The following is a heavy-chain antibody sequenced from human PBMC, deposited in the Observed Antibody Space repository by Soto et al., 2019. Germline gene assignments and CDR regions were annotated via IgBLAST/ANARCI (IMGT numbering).Heavy chain of an antibody. CDR2: VYHSGTT. V-gene: IGHV4-38-2*01. J-gene: IGHJ5*02. Sequence: SETLSLTCAVSGYSISSGYYWGWIRQPPGKGLEWIGSVYHSGTTYYNPSLKSRVTISLDTSNNQFSLRLSSVTAADTAVYYCARSLLTSSWYAGSWGQGTLVTVSS. CDR3: ARSLLTSSWYAGS. D-gene: IGHD6-13*01. CDR1: GYSISSGYY.